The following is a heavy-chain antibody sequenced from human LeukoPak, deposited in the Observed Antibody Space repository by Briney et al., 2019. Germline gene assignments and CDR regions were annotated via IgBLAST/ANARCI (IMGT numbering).Heavy chain of an antibody. CDR2: ISGSGGSS. V-gene: IGHV3-23*01. CDR1: GFTFSSSA. CDR3: ARARIVAAGNDAFDI. Sequence: PGGSLRLSCAASGFTFSSSAMSWVRQAPGKGLEWVSAISGSGGSSYYADSVKGRFTISRDNSKNTLYLQMNSLRAEDTAVYYCARARIVAAGNDAFDIWGQGTMVTVSS. J-gene: IGHJ3*02. D-gene: IGHD6-13*01.